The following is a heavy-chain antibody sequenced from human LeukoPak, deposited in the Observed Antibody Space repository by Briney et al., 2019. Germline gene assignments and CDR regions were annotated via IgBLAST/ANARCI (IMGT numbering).Heavy chain of an antibody. CDR3: ARERRYYSETICYSGLDF. CDR1: GFTVSSNY. CDR2: IHSGGNT. V-gene: IGHV3-53*01. D-gene: IGHD2-15*01. J-gene: IGHJ4*02. Sequence: PGGSLRLSSAVSGFTVSSNYMSWVRQAPGQGLEWVSMIHSGGNTYYADSVKGRFTISRDTSKNTLNLQMNSLRLEDTAVYYCARERRYYSETICYSGLDFWGQGTLVTVSS.